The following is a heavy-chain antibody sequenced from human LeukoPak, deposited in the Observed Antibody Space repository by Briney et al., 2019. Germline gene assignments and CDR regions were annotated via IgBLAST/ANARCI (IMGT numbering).Heavy chain of an antibody. J-gene: IGHJ3*02. V-gene: IGHV4-59*12. D-gene: IGHD3-3*01. CDR2: IYYSGST. CDR3: ARDLPDNYDFWSGYPRGAFDI. Sequence: SSETLSLTCTVSGGSISSYYWSWIRQPPGKGLEWIGYIYYSGSTNYNPSLKSRVTISVDTSKNQFSLKLSSVTAADTAVYYCARDLPDNYDFWSGYPRGAFDIWGQGTMVTVSS. CDR1: GGSISSYY.